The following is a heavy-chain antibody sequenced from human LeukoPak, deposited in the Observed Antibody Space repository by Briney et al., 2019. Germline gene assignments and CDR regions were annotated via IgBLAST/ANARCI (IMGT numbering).Heavy chain of an antibody. CDR2: IGGSDSIV. V-gene: IGHV3-11*01. CDR3: ARELVAGTFDH. J-gene: IGHJ4*02. Sequence: KPGGSLRLSCGASEFNVNDYYMSWVRQAPGKGLEWISDIGGSDSIVAYAGSVEGRFTISRDIAKNSLFLQMNSLRADDTAVYYCARELVAGTFDHCGQGILVTVSS. D-gene: IGHD1-7*01. CDR1: EFNVNDYY.